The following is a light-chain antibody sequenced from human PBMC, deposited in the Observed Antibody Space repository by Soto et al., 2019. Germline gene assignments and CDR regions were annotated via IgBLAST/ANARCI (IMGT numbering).Light chain of an antibody. CDR1: QSVSNS. V-gene: IGKV3-11*01. Sequence: EVVLTQSPATLSLSPGERATLSCRASQSVSNSLAWYQQRPGQAPRLLIYEASKRATGIPASFSGSGSGTDFTLTTSSLESEDFAVYYCQQRSTWPWTFGQGTNLEI. J-gene: IGKJ2*02. CDR3: QQRSTWPWT. CDR2: EAS.